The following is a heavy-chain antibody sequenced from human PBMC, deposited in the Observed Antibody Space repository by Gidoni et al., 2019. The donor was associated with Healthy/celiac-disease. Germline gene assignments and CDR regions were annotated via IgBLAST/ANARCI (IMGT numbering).Heavy chain of an antibody. CDR1: GSTFSSYG. CDR2: IWYDGSNK. D-gene: IGHD5-12*01. V-gene: IGHV3-33*01. CDR3: ARDLRLATIGFFDY. Sequence: QVQPVESGGGVVQPGRSLRPSCAAPGSTFSSYGMHWVRQAPGKGLEWVAVIWYDGSNKYYADSVKGRFTISRDNSKNTLYLQMNSLRAEDTAVYYCARDLRLATIGFFDYWGQGTLVTVSS. J-gene: IGHJ4*02.